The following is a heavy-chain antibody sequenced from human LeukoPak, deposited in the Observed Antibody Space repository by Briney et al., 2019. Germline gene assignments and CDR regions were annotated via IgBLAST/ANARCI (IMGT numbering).Heavy chain of an antibody. J-gene: IGHJ4*02. D-gene: IGHD3-16*01. Sequence: KPSETLSLTCAVYGGSFSGYYWSWIRQPPGKGLEWIGEINHSGSTNYNPSLKSRVTISVDASKNQFSLKLSSVTAADTAVYYCARLRLGRRESDYWGQGTLVTVSS. CDR3: ARLRLGRRESDY. CDR1: GGSFSGYY. CDR2: INHSGST. V-gene: IGHV4-34*01.